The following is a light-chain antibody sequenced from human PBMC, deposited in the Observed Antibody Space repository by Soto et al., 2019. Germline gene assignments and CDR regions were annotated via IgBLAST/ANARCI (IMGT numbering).Light chain of an antibody. CDR1: ETVATN. CDR2: GAS. CDR3: QQYSSLWT. J-gene: IGKJ1*01. Sequence: VMTQSPATLSVSPGERATLSCWASETVATNLAWYQQKPGQAPRLLIYGASSRATGIPDRFSGSGSGTDFTLSISRLEPEDFAVYYCQQYSSLWTFGQGTKVDIK. V-gene: IGKV3D-15*01.